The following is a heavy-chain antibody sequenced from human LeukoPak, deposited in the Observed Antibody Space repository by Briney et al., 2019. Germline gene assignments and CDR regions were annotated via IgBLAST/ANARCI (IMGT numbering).Heavy chain of an antibody. D-gene: IGHD3-10*01. CDR1: GGSFSGYY. CDR3: ARYMVRGVISYYYYGMDV. CDR2: IKHSGST. V-gene: IGHV4-34*01. Sequence: SETLSLTCAVYGGSFSGYYWSWIRQPPGKGLEWIGEIKHSGSTNYNPSLKSRVTISVDTSKNQFSLKLSSVTAADTAVYYCARYMVRGVISYYYYGMDVWGQGTTVTVSS. J-gene: IGHJ6*02.